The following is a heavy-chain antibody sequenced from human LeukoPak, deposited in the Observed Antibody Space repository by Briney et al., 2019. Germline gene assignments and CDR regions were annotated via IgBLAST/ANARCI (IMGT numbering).Heavy chain of an antibody. D-gene: IGHD3-22*01. CDR1: GGTFTNYA. CDR2: IIPMFGIT. Sequence: SVKVSCKASGGTFTNYAFTWVRQAPGRGLEWMGRIIPMFGITNYAQKFQGSVTITADKSSDTAYMELSSLRSEDAAMYYCATGGINHFDSSGYYNFWGQGTLVTVSS. J-gene: IGHJ4*02. V-gene: IGHV1-69*04. CDR3: ATGGINHFDSSGYYNF.